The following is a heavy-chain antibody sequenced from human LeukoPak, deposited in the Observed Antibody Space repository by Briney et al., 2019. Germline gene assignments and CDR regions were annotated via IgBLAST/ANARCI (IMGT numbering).Heavy chain of an antibody. CDR3: AKVGRYYYDSRGYFDY. V-gene: IGHV3-30*18. CDR2: ISYDGSNK. J-gene: IGHJ4*02. Sequence: SGRSLRLSCAASGFTFSSYGMHWVRQAPGKGLEWVAVISYDGSNKYYADSVKGRFTISRDNSKNTLYLQMNSLRAEDTAVYYCAKVGRYYYDSRGYFDYWGQGTLVTVSS. D-gene: IGHD3-22*01. CDR1: GFTFSSYG.